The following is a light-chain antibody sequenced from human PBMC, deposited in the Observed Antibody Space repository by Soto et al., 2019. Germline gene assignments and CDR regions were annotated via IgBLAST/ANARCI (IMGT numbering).Light chain of an antibody. J-gene: IGKJ2*03. Sequence: EIVLTQSPGTLSLSPGDRVTLSCRASQSVSRSHLAWYQQRPGQAPRLLIYGACSRATGIADRFSGSGSGTDFTLTISRLEPEDFAVYFCQQYGNSPPFSFGQGTKLEIK. CDR1: QSVSRSH. CDR2: GAC. CDR3: QQYGNSPPFS. V-gene: IGKV3-20*01.